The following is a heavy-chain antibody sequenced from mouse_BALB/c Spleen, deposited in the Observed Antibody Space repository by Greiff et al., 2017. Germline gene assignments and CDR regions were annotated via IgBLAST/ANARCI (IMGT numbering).Heavy chain of an antibody. Sequence: EVQLVESGAELVRSGASVKLSCTASGFNIKDYYMHWVKQRPEQGLEWIGWIDPENGDTEYAPKFQGKATMTADTSSNTAYLQLSSLTSEDTAVYYCNAPYYRYEAWFAYWGQGTLVTVSA. D-gene: IGHD2-14*01. CDR3: NAPYYRYEAWFAY. CDR1: GFNIKDYY. J-gene: IGHJ3*01. V-gene: IGHV14-4*02. CDR2: IDPENGDT.